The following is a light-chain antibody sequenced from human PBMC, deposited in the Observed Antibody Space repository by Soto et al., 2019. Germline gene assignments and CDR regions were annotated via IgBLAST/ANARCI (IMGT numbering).Light chain of an antibody. CDR3: SSYSGSSTVI. J-gene: IGLJ2*01. Sequence: QSVLTQPASVSGSPGQSITISCTGTSSDVGGYNYVSWYQQHPGKALELMIYEVSNRPSGVSNRFSGSKSGNTASLTISGLQAEDEADYFCSSYSGSSTVIFGGGTKLTVL. V-gene: IGLV2-14*01. CDR2: EVS. CDR1: SSDVGGYNY.